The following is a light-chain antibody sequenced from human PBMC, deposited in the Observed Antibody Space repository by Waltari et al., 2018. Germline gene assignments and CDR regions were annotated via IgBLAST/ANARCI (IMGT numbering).Light chain of an antibody. Sequence: DIQMTQSPSTLSASVGDRVTITCRASQSISSWLAWYQQKPGKAPKLLIYDASSLESGVPSRFSGSGSGTEFTLTISSLQAEDVAVYYCQQYGSSPPRTFGQGTKVEIK. J-gene: IGKJ1*01. CDR1: QSISSW. CDR3: QQYGSSPPRT. CDR2: DAS. V-gene: IGKV1-5*01.